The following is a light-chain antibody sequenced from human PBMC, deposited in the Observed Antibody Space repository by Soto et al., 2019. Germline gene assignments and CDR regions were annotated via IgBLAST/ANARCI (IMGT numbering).Light chain of an antibody. CDR2: GAS. Sequence: EVVLTQSPGTLALSPGDRAALSCRASQSVSSTYLAGYQQKPGQAPRLLIYGASSRVTGIPDRFSGSGSGTDFTLTISRLEPEDFAVYYCHQYGSSPRTFGQGTQVEVK. CDR1: QSVSSTY. CDR3: HQYGSSPRT. J-gene: IGKJ1*01. V-gene: IGKV3-20*01.